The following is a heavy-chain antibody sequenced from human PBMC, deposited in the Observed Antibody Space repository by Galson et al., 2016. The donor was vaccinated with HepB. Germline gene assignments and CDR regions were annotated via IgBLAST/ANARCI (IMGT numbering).Heavy chain of an antibody. CDR1: GFKFDDYT. CDR3: VKGEGAIFGVIINWFDY. Sequence: SLRLSCAASGFKFDDYTMHWVRQPPGKGLEWFSLVTWDGDDSYYADSVRGRFIVSRDNTKNALFLQMNSLRGEDTAMYYCVKGEGAIFGVIINWFDYWGQGTPVTVSS. D-gene: IGHD3-3*01. CDR2: VTWDGDDS. J-gene: IGHJ4*02. V-gene: IGHV3-43*01.